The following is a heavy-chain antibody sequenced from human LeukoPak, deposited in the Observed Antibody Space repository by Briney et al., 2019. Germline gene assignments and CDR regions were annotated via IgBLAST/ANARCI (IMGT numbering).Heavy chain of an antibody. CDR3: ARHRPLSGSYPY. J-gene: IGHJ4*02. V-gene: IGHV4-34*01. CDR2: INHSGST. CDR1: GGSFSGYY. Sequence: SETLSLTCAVYGGSFSGYYWSWIRQPPGKGLEWIGEINHSGSTNYNPSLKSRVTISVDTSKNQFSLKLSSVTAADTAVYYCARHRPLSGSYPYWGQGTLVTVSS. D-gene: IGHD1-26*01.